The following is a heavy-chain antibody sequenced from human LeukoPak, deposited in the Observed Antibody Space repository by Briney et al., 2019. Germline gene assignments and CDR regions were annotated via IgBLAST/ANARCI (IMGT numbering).Heavy chain of an antibody. CDR1: GFTFSSYW. D-gene: IGHD1-1*01. J-gene: IGHJ4*02. CDR2: ITSADSST. CDR3: ARGRPNYYFDY. V-gene: IGHV3-74*01. Sequence: GGSLRLSCAASGFTFSSYWMHWVRQAPGKGLVWVSRITSADSSTSYADSVKGRFTISRDNAKNTLYLQMDSLRAEDTAVYYCARGRPNYYFDYWGQGTLVTVSS.